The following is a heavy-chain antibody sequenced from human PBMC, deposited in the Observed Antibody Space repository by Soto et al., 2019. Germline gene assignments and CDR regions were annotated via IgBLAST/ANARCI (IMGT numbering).Heavy chain of an antibody. V-gene: IGHV4-31*03. J-gene: IGHJ5*02. D-gene: IGHD7-27*01. CDR1: GGSISSGGYY. CDR3: ARALGIPNWFDP. Sequence: PSETLSLTCTVSGGSISSGGYYWSWIRQHPGQGLEWIGYIYYSGGTYYNPSLKRRVTISVDTSKNQYSLKLSSVTAADTAVYYCARALGIPNWFDPWGQGTLVTVSS. CDR2: IYYSGGT.